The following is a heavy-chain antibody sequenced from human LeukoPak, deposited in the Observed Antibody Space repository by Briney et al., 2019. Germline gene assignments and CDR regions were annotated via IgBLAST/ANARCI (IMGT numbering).Heavy chain of an antibody. CDR1: GGSISSSNW. CDR3: ARGWGYTSWYGY. V-gene: IGHV4-4*02. J-gene: IGHJ4*02. D-gene: IGHD6-13*01. Sequence: PSGTLSLTCAVSGGSISSSNWWSWVRQPPGMGLEWIGDIFHDGTTNFNPSLKSRLTISTDKSKNQFSLKLSSVTAADTAVYFCARGWGYTSWYGYWGQGTLVTVSS. CDR2: IFHDGTT.